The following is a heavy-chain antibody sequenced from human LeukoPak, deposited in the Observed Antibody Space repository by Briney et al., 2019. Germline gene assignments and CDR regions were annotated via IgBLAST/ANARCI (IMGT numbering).Heavy chain of an antibody. CDR1: GGSISNYY. Sequence: PSETLSLTCTVSGGSISNYYWSWIRQPPGKGLEWIGYVYHSGGTNYNPSLKSRVTISVDTSENQFSLKLRSVTAADTAVYYCARHFITMVRGVITLIDYWGQGTLVTVSS. CDR2: VYHSGGT. V-gene: IGHV4-59*08. CDR3: ARHFITMVRGVITLIDY. J-gene: IGHJ4*02. D-gene: IGHD3-10*01.